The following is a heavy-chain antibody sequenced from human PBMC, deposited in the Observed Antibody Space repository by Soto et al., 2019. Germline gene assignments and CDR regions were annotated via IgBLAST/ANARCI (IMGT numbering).Heavy chain of an antibody. J-gene: IGHJ4*02. D-gene: IGHD3-3*01. CDR2: ISGSDGNT. V-gene: IGHV3-23*01. CDR1: GFTFSSYA. CDR3: AKGGRFLEWLSYDY. Sequence: EVQLLESGGGLVQPGGSLRLSCAASGFTFSSYAMSWVRQAPGKGLEWVSAISGSDGNTYYADSVKGRFTISRDNSKNTLYLQMNSLRAEDTAVYYCAKGGRFLEWLSYDYWGQGTLVTVSS.